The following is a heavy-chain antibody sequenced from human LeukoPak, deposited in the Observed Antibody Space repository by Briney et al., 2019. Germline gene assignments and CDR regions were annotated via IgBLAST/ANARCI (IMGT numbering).Heavy chain of an antibody. V-gene: IGHV3-23*01. CDR3: ANPPTVTTFHY. CDR1: AFTFNTFDNFA. J-gene: IGHJ4*02. D-gene: IGHD4-17*01. CDR2: ISESGAST. Sequence: GGSLRLSCSVSAFTFNTFDNFAMNWVRQAPGKGLEWVAAISESGASTYYAASVKGRFTISRGNSKNTLSLQMNSLRAEDTAVYYCANPPTVTTFHYWGQGTLVTVSS.